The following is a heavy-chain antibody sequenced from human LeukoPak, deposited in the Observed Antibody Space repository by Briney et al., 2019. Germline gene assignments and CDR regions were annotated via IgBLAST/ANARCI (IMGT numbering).Heavy chain of an antibody. Sequence: SETLSLTCAVYGGSFSGYYWSWIRQPPGKGLEWIGEINHSGSTNYNPPLKSRVTISVDTSKNQFSLKLSSVTAADTAVYYCARGHKYYYDSSGYYYEVPDAFDVWGQGTMVTVSS. V-gene: IGHV4-34*01. CDR3: ARGHKYYYDSSGYYYEVPDAFDV. CDR1: GGSFSGYY. J-gene: IGHJ3*01. D-gene: IGHD3-22*01. CDR2: INHSGST.